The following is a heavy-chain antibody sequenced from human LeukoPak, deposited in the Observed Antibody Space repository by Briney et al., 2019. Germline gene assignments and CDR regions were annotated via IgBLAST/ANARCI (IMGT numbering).Heavy chain of an antibody. D-gene: IGHD6-6*01. CDR3: AREGSSSSMGYYYYMDV. Sequence: SETLSLTCTVSGGSISSYYWSWIRQPPGKGLEWIGYIYYSGSTNYNPSLKSRDTISVDTSKNQFSLKLSSVTAADTAVYYCAREGSSSSMGYYYYMDVWGKGTTVTVSS. V-gene: IGHV4-59*01. J-gene: IGHJ6*03. CDR1: GGSISSYY. CDR2: IYYSGST.